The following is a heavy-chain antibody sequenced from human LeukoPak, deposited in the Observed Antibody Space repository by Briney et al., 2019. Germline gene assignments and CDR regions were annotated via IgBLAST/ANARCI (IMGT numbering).Heavy chain of an antibody. CDR3: VGISTSSSCYMVP. V-gene: IGHV1-18*01. D-gene: IGHD2-2*02. J-gene: IGHJ5*02. CDR1: GYTFANFG. CDR2: ISVYNGNT. Sequence: ASVKVSCKASGYTFANFGITWVRQAPGQGREWMGWISVYNGNTNYAQNLQGRGPLTTDTSSSTAYVVPRTQRADYTAVYYCVGISTSSSCYMVPGGRGTLVT.